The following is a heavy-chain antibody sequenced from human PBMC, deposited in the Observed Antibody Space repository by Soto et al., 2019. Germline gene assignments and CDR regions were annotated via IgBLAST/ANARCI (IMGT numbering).Heavy chain of an antibody. V-gene: IGHV3-30-3*01. CDR1: GFTFSSYA. Sequence: QVQLVESGGGVVQPGRSLRLSCAASGFTFSSYAMHWVRQAPGKGLEWVAVISYDGSNKYYADSVKGRFTISRDNSKNTLYLQMNSLRAEDTAVYYCARDRSPRGTIYGSWPYFDYWGQGTLVTVSS. J-gene: IGHJ4*02. D-gene: IGHD6-13*01. CDR3: ARDRSPRGTIYGSWPYFDY. CDR2: ISYDGSNK.